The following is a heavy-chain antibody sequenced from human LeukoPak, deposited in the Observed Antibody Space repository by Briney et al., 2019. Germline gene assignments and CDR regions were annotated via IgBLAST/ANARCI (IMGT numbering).Heavy chain of an antibody. CDR3: AKGITTDLVYFDY. V-gene: IGHV3-9*03. J-gene: IGHJ4*02. CDR1: GFTFDDYA. D-gene: IGHD1-14*01. Sequence: GRSLRLSCAASGFTFDDYAMHWVRQAPGKGLEWVSGISWNSGSIGYADSVKGRFTISRDNAKNSLYLQMNSLRAEDMALYYCAKGITTDLVYFDYWGQGTLVTVSS. CDR2: ISWNSGSI.